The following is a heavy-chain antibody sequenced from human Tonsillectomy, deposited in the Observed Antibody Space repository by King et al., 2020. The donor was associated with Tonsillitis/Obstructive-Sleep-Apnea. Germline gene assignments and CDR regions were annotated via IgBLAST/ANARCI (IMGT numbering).Heavy chain of an antibody. CDR3: AREGYSSSWYEFDY. Sequence: VQLVESGGGLVQPGGSLRLSCAASGFTFSSYWMSWVRQATGKGLEWVANIKQDGSEKYYVDSVKGRFTISRDNAKNSLYLQMNSLRAEDTAVYYCAREGYSSSWYEFDYWGQGTLVTVSS. CDR1: GFTFSSYW. CDR2: IKQDGSEK. D-gene: IGHD6-13*01. V-gene: IGHV3-7*01. J-gene: IGHJ4*02.